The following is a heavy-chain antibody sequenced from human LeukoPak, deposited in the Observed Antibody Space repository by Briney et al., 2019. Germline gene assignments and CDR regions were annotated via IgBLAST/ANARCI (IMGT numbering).Heavy chain of an antibody. D-gene: IGHD2-8*01. Sequence: PGGSLRLSCAASGFTFSSYAMHWVRQAPGKGLEWVAVISYDGSNKYYADSVKGRFTISRDNSENTLYLQMNSLRAEDTAVYYCARASAAMMIMVDYWGQGTLVTVSS. CDR2: ISYDGSNK. V-gene: IGHV3-30-3*01. J-gene: IGHJ4*02. CDR1: GFTFSSYA. CDR3: ARASAAMMIMVDY.